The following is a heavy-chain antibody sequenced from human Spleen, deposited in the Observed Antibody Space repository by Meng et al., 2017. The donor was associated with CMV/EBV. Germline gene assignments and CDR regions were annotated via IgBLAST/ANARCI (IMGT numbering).Heavy chain of an antibody. D-gene: IGHD3-22*01. Sequence: TFSKYAMSWVRQAPGKGLEWVSVIRGPGGGTYYADSVKGRFTISRDNSKNTLFLQMNSLIAEDTAVYYCAKDGLKDSSGYYPTPFDYWGQGTLVTVSS. V-gene: IGHV3-23*01. CDR3: AKDGLKDSSGYYPTPFDY. J-gene: IGHJ4*02. CDR2: IRGPGGGT. CDR1: TFSKYA.